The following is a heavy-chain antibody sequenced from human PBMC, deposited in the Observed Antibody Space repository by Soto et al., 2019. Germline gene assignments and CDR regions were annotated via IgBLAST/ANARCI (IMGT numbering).Heavy chain of an antibody. D-gene: IGHD6-13*01. Sequence: ASVKVSCKASGYTFTSYGISWVRQAPGQGLEWMGWISTAHADIGYAQKFQGRVTMTKDTSTSTVFMELRSLRSDDTAIYYCARHRTGYSSSWLDYWGQGTPVTVSS. CDR3: ARHRTGYSSSWLDY. CDR1: GYTFTSYG. V-gene: IGHV1-18*01. J-gene: IGHJ4*02. CDR2: ISTAHADI.